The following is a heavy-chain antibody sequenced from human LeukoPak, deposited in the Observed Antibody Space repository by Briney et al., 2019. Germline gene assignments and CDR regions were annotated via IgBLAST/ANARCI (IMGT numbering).Heavy chain of an antibody. V-gene: IGHV4-31*03. CDR1: GGSISSGGYY. D-gene: IGHD2-2*01. Sequence: PSETLSLTCTVSGGSISSGGYYWSWIRQHPGKGLEWIWYIYYSGSTYYNPSLKSRLTISVDTSKNQFSLKLSSVTAADTALYYCARDGEYCSSTSCYFDPWGQGILVTVSS. J-gene: IGHJ5*02. CDR2: IYYSGST. CDR3: ARDGEYCSSTSCYFDP.